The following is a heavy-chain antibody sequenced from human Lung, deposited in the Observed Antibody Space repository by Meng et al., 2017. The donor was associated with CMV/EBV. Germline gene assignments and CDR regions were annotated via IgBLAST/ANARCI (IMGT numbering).Heavy chain of an antibody. CDR2: IKEDGSER. CDR1: GFSLSAYW. D-gene: IGHD6-25*01. Sequence: SCAASGFSLSAYWMTWVRQAPGQGLEWVANIKEDGSERDHVDSVEGRFTISRDNSRNSLFLEMNSLRVGDTAVHYCVRGRGLDAWGQGTTVTVSS. J-gene: IGHJ6*02. V-gene: IGHV3-7*01. CDR3: VRGRGLDA.